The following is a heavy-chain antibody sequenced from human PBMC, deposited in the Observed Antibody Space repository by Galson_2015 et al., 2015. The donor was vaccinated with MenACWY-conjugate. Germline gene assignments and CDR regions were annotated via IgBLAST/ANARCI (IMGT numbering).Heavy chain of an antibody. CDR1: GFTFSTYS. Sequence: SLRLSCAASGFTFSTYSMNWVRQAPGKGLEWVCYIHSSSGYIYYADSLKGWFAISRDNARNSLYLQMDSLTAEDTAEYYCARTSAGYCSNTNCYVSIDYWGQGTLVTVSS. J-gene: IGHJ4*02. D-gene: IGHD2-2*01. CDR2: IHSSSGYI. V-gene: IGHV3-21*05. CDR3: ARTSAGYCSNTNCYVSIDY.